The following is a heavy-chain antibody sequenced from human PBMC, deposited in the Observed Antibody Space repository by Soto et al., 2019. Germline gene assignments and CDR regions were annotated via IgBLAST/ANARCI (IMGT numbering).Heavy chain of an antibody. CDR3: ASLDIVVVVAAPAHWYFDL. Sequence: QVQLQESGPGLVKPSQTLSLTCTVSGGSISSGDYYWSWIRQPPGKGLEWIGYIYYSGSTYYNPSLKSRVTISVDTSKNQFSLKLSSVTAAVTAVYYCASLDIVVVVAAPAHWYFDLWGRGTLVTVSS. J-gene: IGHJ2*01. V-gene: IGHV4-30-4*01. D-gene: IGHD2-15*01. CDR2: IYYSGST. CDR1: GGSISSGDYY.